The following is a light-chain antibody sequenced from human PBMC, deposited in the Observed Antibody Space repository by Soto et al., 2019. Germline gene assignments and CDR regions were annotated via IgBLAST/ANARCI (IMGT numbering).Light chain of an antibody. CDR2: GAS. V-gene: IGKV3-20*01. CDR1: QSVSSSY. CDR3: QQYGSSRT. Sequence: EIVLTQSPGTLSLSPGEIATXXXRASQSVSSSYLAWYQQKPGQAPRLLIYGASSRATGIPDRFSGSGSGTDFTLTISRLEPEDFAVYYCQQYGSSRTFGQGTKVDIK. J-gene: IGKJ1*01.